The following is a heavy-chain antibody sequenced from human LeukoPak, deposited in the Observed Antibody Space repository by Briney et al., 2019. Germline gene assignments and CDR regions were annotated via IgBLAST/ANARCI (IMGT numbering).Heavy chain of an antibody. CDR1: GCSFTSYW. V-gene: IGHV5-51*01. CDR3: ARRDITMVRGVINNAFDI. D-gene: IGHD3-10*01. J-gene: IGHJ3*02. CDR2: IYPGDSDT. Sequence: GESLKISCKGSGCSFTSYWIGWVRQMPGKGLEWMGIIYPGDSDTRYSPSFQGQVTISADKSISTAYLQWSSLKASDTAMYYCARRDITMVRGVINNAFDIWGQGTMVTVSS.